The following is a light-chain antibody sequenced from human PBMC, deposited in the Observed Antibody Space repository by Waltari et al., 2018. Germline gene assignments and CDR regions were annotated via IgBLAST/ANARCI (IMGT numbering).Light chain of an antibody. CDR3: SAWDDSLNGVGV. V-gene: IGLV1-44*01. Sequence: QSLLTQPPSASGTPGQRVTISCSGSSPNIGTNYVNWYQHLPGMAPKVLIYNNDQRPSGVPDRFSGSKSGTSASLAITGLQSEDEADYYCSAWDDSLNGVGVFGGGTKLTVL. CDR1: SPNIGTNY. J-gene: IGLJ2*01. CDR2: NND.